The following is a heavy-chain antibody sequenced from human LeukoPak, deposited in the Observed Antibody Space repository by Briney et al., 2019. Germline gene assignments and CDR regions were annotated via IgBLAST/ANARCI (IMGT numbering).Heavy chain of an antibody. V-gene: IGHV3-21*01. CDR2: ISSSSSYI. CDR1: GFTFSSYS. J-gene: IGHJ3*02. D-gene: IGHD2-15*01. CDR3: ASVVVAAKKSAFDI. Sequence: GGSVRLSCAASGFTFSSYSMNWVRQAPGKGLEWVSSISSSSSYIYYADSVKGRFTISRDNAKNSLYLQMNSLRAEDTAVYYCASVVVAAKKSAFDIWGQGTMVTVSS.